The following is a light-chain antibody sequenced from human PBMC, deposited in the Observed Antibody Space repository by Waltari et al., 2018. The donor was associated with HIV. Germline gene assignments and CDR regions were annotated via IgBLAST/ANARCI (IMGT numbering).Light chain of an antibody. V-gene: IGLV2-14*03. CDR3: SSYTSSSTKV. CDR2: DVS. Sequence: QSALTQPASVSGSPGQSITISCTGTRSDIDGYNYVSWYQQHPGKAPKRMIYDVSNRPSGLSNRFSGSKSGNTASLTISGLQAEDEADYYCSSYTSSSTKVFGGGTKLTVL. CDR1: RSDIDGYNY. J-gene: IGLJ2*01.